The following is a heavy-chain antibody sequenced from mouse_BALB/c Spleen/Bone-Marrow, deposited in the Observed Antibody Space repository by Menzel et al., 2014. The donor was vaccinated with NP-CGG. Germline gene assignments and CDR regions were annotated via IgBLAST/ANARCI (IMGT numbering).Heavy chain of an antibody. CDR3: ARDSFLITRALDY. CDR1: GFSLXGYG. V-gene: IGHV2-6-7*01. CDR2: IWGDGST. Sequence: VQLQQSGPGLVAPSQSLSITCTVSGFSLXGYGVSWVRQPPGKGLEWLGMIWGDGSTDYNSAFKSRLSISKDNSKSQVFLKMNSLQTNDTAKYYCARDSFLITRALDYWGQGTSVTVSA. J-gene: IGHJ4*01. D-gene: IGHD2-4*01.